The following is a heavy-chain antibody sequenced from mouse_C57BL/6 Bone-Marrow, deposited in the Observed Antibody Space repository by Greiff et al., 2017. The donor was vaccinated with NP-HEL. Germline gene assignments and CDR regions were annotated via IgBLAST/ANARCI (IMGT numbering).Heavy chain of an antibody. CDR2: ISSGGSYT. CDR3: ARPGDYDQGAWFAY. D-gene: IGHD2-4*01. Sequence: EVKLMESGGDLVKPGGSLKLSCAASGFTFSSYGMSWVRQTPDKRLEWVATISSGGSYTYYPDSVKGRFTISRDNAKNTLYLQMSSLKSEDTAMYYCARPGDYDQGAWFAYWGQGTLVTVSA. J-gene: IGHJ3*01. V-gene: IGHV5-6*01. CDR1: GFTFSSYG.